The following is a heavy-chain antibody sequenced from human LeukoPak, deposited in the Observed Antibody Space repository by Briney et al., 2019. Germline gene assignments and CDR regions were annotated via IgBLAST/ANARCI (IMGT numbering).Heavy chain of an antibody. Sequence: KPSETLSLTCTVSGGSISSNYYYWAWIPQPPGKGLEWIGSINYGGSTYSYYNPSLKSRVTISVDTSKNQFSLRLSSVTAADTAVYYCARGCSGGDCYSVFDYWGQGTLVTVSS. CDR1: GGSISSNYYY. D-gene: IGHD2-15*01. J-gene: IGHJ4*02. CDR3: ARGCSGGDCYSVFDY. V-gene: IGHV4-39*01. CDR2: INYGGSTYS.